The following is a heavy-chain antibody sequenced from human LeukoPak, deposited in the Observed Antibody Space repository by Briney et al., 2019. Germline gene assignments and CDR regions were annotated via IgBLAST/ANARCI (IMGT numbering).Heavy chain of an antibody. Sequence: PPETLSLTCTVSGGSISSYYWSWIRQPPGKGLQWIGYIYYSGSTNYKPSLKSRVTISVDTSRNQFSLKLSSVTAADTAVYYCARGRVVVVVAATPFWFDPWGQGTLVTVSS. CDR2: IYYSGST. D-gene: IGHD2-15*01. J-gene: IGHJ5*02. V-gene: IGHV4-59*01. CDR3: ARGRVVVVVAATPFWFDP. CDR1: GGSISSYY.